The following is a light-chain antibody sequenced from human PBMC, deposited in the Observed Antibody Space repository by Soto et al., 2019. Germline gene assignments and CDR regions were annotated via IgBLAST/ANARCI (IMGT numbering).Light chain of an antibody. J-gene: IGKJ5*01. CDR2: GAS. CDR3: QQYGSSPEIT. V-gene: IGKV3-15*01. Sequence: EIVLTQSPATLSLSPGEKATLSCRASQSLNKYLAWYQQKPGQAPRLLIYGASTRASGISARFTGSGSGTDFTLTISSLQSEDFAVYHCQQYGSSPEITFGQGTRLEIK. CDR1: QSLNKY.